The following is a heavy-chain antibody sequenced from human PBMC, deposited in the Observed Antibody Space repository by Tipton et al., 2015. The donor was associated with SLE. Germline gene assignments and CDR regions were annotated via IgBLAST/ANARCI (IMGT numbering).Heavy chain of an antibody. V-gene: IGHV4-4*07. Sequence: TLSLTCTVSGGSISSYYWSWIRQPAGKGLEWIGRIYTSGSTNYNPSLKSRVTMSVDTSKNQFSLTLSSVTAADTAVYYCARDLPGPYSGSYYGAFDIWGQGTMVTVSS. CDR1: GGSISSYY. D-gene: IGHD1-26*01. J-gene: IGHJ3*02. CDR2: IYTSGST. CDR3: ARDLPGPYSGSYYGAFDI.